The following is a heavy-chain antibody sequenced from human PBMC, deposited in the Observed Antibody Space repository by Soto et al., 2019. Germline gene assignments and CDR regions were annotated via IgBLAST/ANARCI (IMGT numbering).Heavy chain of an antibody. D-gene: IGHD6-13*01. J-gene: IGHJ4*02. Sequence: GGSLRLSCAASGFTFSSYAMHWVRQAPGKGLEWVAVISYDGSNKYYADSVKGRFTISRDNSKNTLYLQMNSLRAEDTAVYYCARQPGIAAAGSYFDYWGQGTLVTVSS. V-gene: IGHV3-30-3*01. CDR2: ISYDGSNK. CDR3: ARQPGIAAAGSYFDY. CDR1: GFTFSSYA.